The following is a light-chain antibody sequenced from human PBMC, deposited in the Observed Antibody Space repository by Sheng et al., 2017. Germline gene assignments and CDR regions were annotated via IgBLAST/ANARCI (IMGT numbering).Light chain of an antibody. J-gene: IGKJ3*01. Sequence: DILMTQSPSSLSASVGDRLTITCRARQGISNHLAWYQQKPGKVPSLLIYAASSLQPGVSSRFSGRGSGTDFTLTISSLQPEDVATYYCQKCTGAPLTFGPGTKVDIK. CDR3: QKCTGAPLT. CDR2: AAS. CDR1: QGISNH. V-gene: IGKV1-27*01.